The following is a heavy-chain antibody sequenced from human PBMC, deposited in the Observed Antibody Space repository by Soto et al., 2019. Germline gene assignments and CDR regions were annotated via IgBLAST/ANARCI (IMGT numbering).Heavy chain of an antibody. CDR1: GFTFSSYA. V-gene: IGHV3-30-3*01. CDR3: ARDRGLMINYYYYGMDV. D-gene: IGHD3-16*01. J-gene: IGHJ6*02. Sequence: QVQLVESGGGVVQPGRSLRLSCAASGFTFSSYAMHWVRQALGKGLEWVAVISYDGSNKYYADSVKGRFTISRDNSKNTLYLQMNSLRAEDTAVYYCARDRGLMINYYYYGMDVWGQGTTVTVSS. CDR2: ISYDGSNK.